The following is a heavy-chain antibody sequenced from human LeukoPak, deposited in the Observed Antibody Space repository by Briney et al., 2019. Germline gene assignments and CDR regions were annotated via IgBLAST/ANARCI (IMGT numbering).Heavy chain of an antibody. CDR3: ARDWFYDSSGYSLRPGWFDP. Sequence: ASVKVSCKASGYTFTGYYIHWVRQAPGQGLEWMGWINPNRGGTNYAQKFQGRVTMTRDASISTAYMELSRLRSDDTAVYYCARDWFYDSSGYSLRPGWFDPWGQGTLVTVSS. CDR1: GYTFTGYY. V-gene: IGHV1-2*02. J-gene: IGHJ5*02. D-gene: IGHD3-22*01. CDR2: INPNRGGT.